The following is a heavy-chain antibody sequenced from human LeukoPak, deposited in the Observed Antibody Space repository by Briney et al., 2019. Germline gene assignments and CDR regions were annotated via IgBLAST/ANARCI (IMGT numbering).Heavy chain of an antibody. Sequence: LRLSCAASGFTFSSYWMHWVRQAPGKGLEWVAVISYDGSNKYYADSVKGRFTISRDNSKNTLYLQMNSLRAEDTAVYYCARDRGDFWSGYYDNWFDPWGQGTLVTVSS. CDR3: ARDRGDFWSGYYDNWFDP. CDR1: GFTFSSYW. D-gene: IGHD3-3*01. CDR2: ISYDGSNK. J-gene: IGHJ5*02. V-gene: IGHV3-30-3*01.